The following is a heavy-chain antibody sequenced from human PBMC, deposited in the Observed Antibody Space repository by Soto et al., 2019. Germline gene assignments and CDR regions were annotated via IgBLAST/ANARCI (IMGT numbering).Heavy chain of an antibody. Sequence: QVQLVESGGGVVQPGRSLTLSCAASGFTFSSYGMHWVRQAPGKGLEWVAVIWYDGSNKYYADSVKGRFTISRDNSKNTLYLQMNSLRAEDTAVYYCARAIGQWLVLGEGYDYWGQGTLVTVSS. J-gene: IGHJ4*02. CDR1: GFTFSSYG. V-gene: IGHV3-33*01. D-gene: IGHD6-19*01. CDR2: IWYDGSNK. CDR3: ARAIGQWLVLGEGYDY.